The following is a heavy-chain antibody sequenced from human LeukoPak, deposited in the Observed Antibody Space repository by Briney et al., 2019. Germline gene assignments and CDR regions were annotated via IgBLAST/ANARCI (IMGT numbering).Heavy chain of an antibody. CDR2: ISYDGSNK. Sequence: GGSLRLSCAASGFTFSSYAMHWVRQAPGKGLEWVAVISYDGSNKYYADSVKGRFTISRDNSRNTLYLQMNSLRAEDTAVYYCARSYGNFDYWGQGTLVTVSS. V-gene: IGHV3-30-3*01. CDR1: GFTFSSYA. D-gene: IGHD5-18*01. CDR3: ARSYGNFDY. J-gene: IGHJ4*02.